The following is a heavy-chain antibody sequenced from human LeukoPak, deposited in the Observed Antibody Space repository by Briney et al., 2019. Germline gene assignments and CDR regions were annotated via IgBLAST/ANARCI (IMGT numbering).Heavy chain of an antibody. CDR3: ARAVVVARGLMEYFDY. J-gene: IGHJ4*02. Sequence: SVKASCKASGGTFSFYAINWVRQAPGQGLEWMGRIIPIPGMANYAQKFQGRVTITADSSTSTAYMEVSSLRSEDTAVYYCARAVVVARGLMEYFDYWGQGTLVTVSS. CDR1: GGTFSFYA. V-gene: IGHV1-69*04. CDR2: IIPIPGMA. D-gene: IGHD3-10*01.